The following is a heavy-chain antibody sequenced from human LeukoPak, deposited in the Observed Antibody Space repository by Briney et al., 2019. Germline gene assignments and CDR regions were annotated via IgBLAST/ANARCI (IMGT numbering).Heavy chain of an antibody. D-gene: IGHD4-11*01. CDR2: IFYTGST. Sequence: SETLSLTCTVSGGSISPYYWSWIRQPPGKGLEWIGYIFYTGSTSYNPSLRSRVTISIDASNQLSLKLDSVTAADTAVYYCARHSDYSNPIFNYWGQGPLVTVSS. CDR1: GGSISPYY. V-gene: IGHV4-59*08. J-gene: IGHJ4*02. CDR3: ARHSDYSNPIFNY.